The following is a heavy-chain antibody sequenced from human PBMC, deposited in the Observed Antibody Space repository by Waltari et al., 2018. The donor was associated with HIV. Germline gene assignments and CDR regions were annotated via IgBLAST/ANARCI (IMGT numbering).Heavy chain of an antibody. CDR2: INPYKGGT. J-gene: IGHJ4*02. CDR1: GYIFTAHF. V-gene: IGHV1-2*02. Sequence: QVHLEQSGAEMKKPGASVKVACRTPGYIFTAHFIHWVRQAPGQGLEWMGKINPYKGGTRLRVKFQGRLTMTLDPSIGSAYMELTTLTADDTAIYYCARQYDDSAPYYDNWGPGTHITVSS. CDR3: ARQYDDSAPYYDN. D-gene: IGHD3-16*01.